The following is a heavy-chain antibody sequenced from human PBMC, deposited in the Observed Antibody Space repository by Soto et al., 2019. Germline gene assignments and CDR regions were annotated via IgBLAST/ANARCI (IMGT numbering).Heavy chain of an antibody. CDR3: AMHNVLRYFDWFPTFDWFDH. CDR1: GGSISSSSYY. D-gene: IGHD3-9*01. V-gene: IGHV4-39*01. Sequence: SETLSLTCTVSGGSISSSSYYWGWIRQPPGKGLEWIGSIYYSGSTYYNPSLKSRVTISVDTSKNQFSLKLSSVTAADTAVYYCAMHNVLRYFDWFPTFDWFDHWGQGTLVTVSS. J-gene: IGHJ5*02. CDR2: IYYSGST.